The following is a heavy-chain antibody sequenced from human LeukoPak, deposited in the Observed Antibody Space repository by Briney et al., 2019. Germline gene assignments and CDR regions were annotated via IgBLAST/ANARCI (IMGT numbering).Heavy chain of an antibody. D-gene: IGHD6-19*01. J-gene: IGHJ5*02. Sequence: SETLSLTCTVSGGSISSYYWSWIRQPPGKGLEWIGYTYYSGSTNYNPSLKSRVTISVDTSKNQFSLKLSSVTAADTAVYYCARGAQWLVRRWFDPWGQGTLVTVSS. CDR1: GGSISSYY. CDR3: ARGAQWLVRRWFDP. CDR2: TYYSGST. V-gene: IGHV4-59*12.